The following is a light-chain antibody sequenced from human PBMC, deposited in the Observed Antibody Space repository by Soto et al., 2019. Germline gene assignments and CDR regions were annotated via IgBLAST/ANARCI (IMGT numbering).Light chain of an antibody. J-gene: IGKJ2*01. V-gene: IGKV3-20*01. CDR1: QSIRSAS. CDR3: PRYA. CDR2: ATS. Sequence: EILLTQSPGTLSLSPGERATLSCRASQSIRSASLAWYQQKPGQPPMILIYATSRRATGNTYRFSGSGSVTDFTLAISRLDSEDFSVYYCPRYAFGQGTKLEI.